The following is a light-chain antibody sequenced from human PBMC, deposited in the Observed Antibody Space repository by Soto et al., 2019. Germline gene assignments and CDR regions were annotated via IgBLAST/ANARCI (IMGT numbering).Light chain of an antibody. CDR1: QGIRNF. V-gene: IGKV1-5*03. CDR3: QQYNSDST. CDR2: KAS. J-gene: IGKJ1*01. Sequence: DIQMTQSPTSLSASVGDRVTITCRASQGIRNFVAWYQQKPGKAPKLLIYKASSLESEVPSRFSGSGSGTEFTLTINSLQPDDSATYYCQQYNSDSTFGQGTKVEIK.